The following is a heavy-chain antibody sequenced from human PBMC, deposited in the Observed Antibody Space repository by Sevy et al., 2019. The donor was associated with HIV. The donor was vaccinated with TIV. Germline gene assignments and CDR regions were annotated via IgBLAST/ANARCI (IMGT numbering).Heavy chain of an antibody. CDR1: GFTFSSSG. J-gene: IGHJ6*04. CDR3: AKDLWYWMDV. CDR2: IGHDANNQ. D-gene: IGHD2-8*02. V-gene: IGHV3-30*02. Sequence: GGSLRLSCAASGFTFSSSGMHWLRQAPGNGLEWVTFIGHDANNQQYADSVKGRFAISRDNSKNTIYLQMHSLRVEDTAVYYCAKDLWYWMDVWGKGTTVTVSS.